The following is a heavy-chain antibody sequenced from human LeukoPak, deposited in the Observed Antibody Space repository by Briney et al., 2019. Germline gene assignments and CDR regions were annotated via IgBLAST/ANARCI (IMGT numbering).Heavy chain of an antibody. Sequence: PGGSLRLSCAASGFTFSSYAMSWVRQAPGKGLEWVSAISGSGGSTYYADSVKGRFTISRDNSKNTLYLQMNSLRAEDPAVYYCAKSGYCSSTSCYGHYYYYYGMDVWGQGTTVTVSS. CDR3: AKSGYCSSTSCYGHYYYYYGMDV. J-gene: IGHJ6*02. CDR2: ISGSGGST. V-gene: IGHV3-23*01. CDR1: GFTFSSYA. D-gene: IGHD2-2*03.